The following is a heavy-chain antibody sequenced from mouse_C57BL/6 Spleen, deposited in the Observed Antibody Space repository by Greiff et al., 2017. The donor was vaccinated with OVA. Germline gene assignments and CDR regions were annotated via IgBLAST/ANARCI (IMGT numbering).Heavy chain of an antibody. V-gene: IGHV5-9*01. CDR2: ISGGGGNT. J-gene: IGHJ2*01. CDR3: GGGDYDYDGRYFDY. D-gene: IGHD2-4*01. Sequence: DVMLVESGGGLVKPGGSLKLSCAASGFTFSSYTMSWVRQTPEKRLEWVATISGGGGNTYYPDSVKGRFTISRDNAKNTLYLQMSSLRSEDTALYYCGGGDYDYDGRYFDYWGQGTTLTVSS. CDR1: GFTFSSYT.